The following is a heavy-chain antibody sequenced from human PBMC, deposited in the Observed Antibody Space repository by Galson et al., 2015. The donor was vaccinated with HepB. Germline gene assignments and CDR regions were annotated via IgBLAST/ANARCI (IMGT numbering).Heavy chain of an antibody. CDR1: GFTVSSNY. CDR3: ARDTYPDGFDY. Sequence: SLRLSCAASGFTVSSNYMSWVRQAPGKGLEWVSVIYSGGSTYYADSVKGRFTISRDNSKNTLYLQMNSLRAEDTAVYYCARDTYPDGFDYWGQGTLVTVSS. V-gene: IGHV3-53*01. CDR2: IYSGGST. J-gene: IGHJ4*02. D-gene: IGHD2-2*02.